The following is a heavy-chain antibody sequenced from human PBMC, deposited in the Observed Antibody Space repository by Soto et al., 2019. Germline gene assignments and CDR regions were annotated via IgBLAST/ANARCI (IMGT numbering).Heavy chain of an antibody. CDR3: ASAGHYGSESYYVDDVFDF. V-gene: IGHV1-3*01. CDR1: GYIFTSYA. J-gene: IGHJ3*01. D-gene: IGHD3-10*01. Sequence: ASVKVSCNASGYIFTSYAIHWARLAPGQRLEWMGWINAGNGNTKYSQKFQGRVTVTRDTSARTAYMELSSLRSEDTDVYYCASAGHYGSESYYVDDVFDFWGQGTLVTVSS. CDR2: INAGNGNT.